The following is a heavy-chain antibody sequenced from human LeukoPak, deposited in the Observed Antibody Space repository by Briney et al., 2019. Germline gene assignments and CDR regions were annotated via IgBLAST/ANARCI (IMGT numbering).Heavy chain of an antibody. CDR2: ISSGSSYI. V-gene: IGHV3-21*01. D-gene: IGHD4-11*01. Sequence: PGGSLRLSCAASGSTFSRHSMNWVRQAPGKGLEWVSYISSGSSYIYYADSVKGRFTISRDNAENSLYLQMNSLRGEDTAVYYCVRGGLNYADASDIWGQGTMVTVSS. CDR1: GSTFSRHS. J-gene: IGHJ3*02. CDR3: VRGGLNYADASDI.